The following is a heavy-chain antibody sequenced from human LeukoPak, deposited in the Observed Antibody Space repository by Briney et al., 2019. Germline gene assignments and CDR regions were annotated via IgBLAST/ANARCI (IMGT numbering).Heavy chain of an antibody. CDR2: IWYDGSNK. Sequence: GRSLRLSCAASGFTFSNYGMYRVRQAPGKGLEWVAVIWYDGSNKYYADSVKGRFTISRDNSKNTLYLQMNSLRAEDTAVYYCATVRAAGRSSWYLDYWGQGTLVTVSS. CDR1: GFTFSNYG. D-gene: IGHD2-2*01. J-gene: IGHJ4*02. CDR3: ATVRAAGRSSWYLDY. V-gene: IGHV3-33*01.